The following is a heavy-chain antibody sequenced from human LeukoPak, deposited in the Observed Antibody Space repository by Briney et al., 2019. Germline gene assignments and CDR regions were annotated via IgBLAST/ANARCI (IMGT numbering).Heavy chain of an antibody. CDR3: ARDDTHYGSSGSLYDAFDI. CDR2: IRRDGSET. CDR1: GFTFSKYW. Sequence: GGSLRLSCAASGFTFSKYWMTWVCRAPGKGLEWVANIRRDGSETHYVDSVMGRFTISRDNAKNSLYLQMNSLRAEDTAVYYCARDDTHYGSSGSLYDAFDIWGQGTMVTVSS. V-gene: IGHV3-7*01. J-gene: IGHJ3*02. D-gene: IGHD3-22*01.